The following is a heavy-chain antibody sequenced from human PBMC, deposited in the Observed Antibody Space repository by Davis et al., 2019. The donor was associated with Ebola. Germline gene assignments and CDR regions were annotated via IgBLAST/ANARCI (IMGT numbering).Heavy chain of an antibody. D-gene: IGHD2-15*01. J-gene: IGHJ1*01. CDR2: ISYDGSNK. CDR3: AKNEGTRVAATLSVSYFQH. CDR1: GFTFSSYS. V-gene: IGHV3-30*18. Sequence: PGGSLRLSCAASGFTFSSYSMNWVRQAPGKGLEWVAVISYDGSNKYYADSVKGRFTISRDNSKNTLYLQMNSLRAEDTAVYYCAKNEGTRVAATLSVSYFQHWGQGTLVTVSS.